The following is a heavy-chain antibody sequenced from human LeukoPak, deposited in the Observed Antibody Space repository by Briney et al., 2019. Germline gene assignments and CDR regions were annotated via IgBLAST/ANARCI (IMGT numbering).Heavy chain of an antibody. V-gene: IGHV4-30-2*01. CDR3: ARGLVPRAFDI. J-gene: IGHJ3*02. D-gene: IGHD6-19*01. CDR1: GGSISSGGYS. Sequence: PSETLSLTCAVSGGSISSGGYSWSWIRQPPGKGLEWIGYIYHSGSTYYNPSLKSRVTISVDMSKNQFSLKLSSVTAADTAVYYCARGLVPRAFDIWGQGTMVTVSS. CDR2: IYHSGST.